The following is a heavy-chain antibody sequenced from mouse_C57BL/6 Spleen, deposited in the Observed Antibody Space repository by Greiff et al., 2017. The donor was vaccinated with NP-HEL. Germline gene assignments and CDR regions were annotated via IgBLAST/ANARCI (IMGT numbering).Heavy chain of an antibody. Sequence: QVQLQQPGAELVKPGASVKLFCKASGYTFTSYWMHWVKQRPGQGLEWIGMIHPNSGSTNYNEKFKSEATLTVDKSSSTAYMQLSSLTSEDSAVYYCAIYYGSSYDYAMDYWGQGTSVTVSS. CDR1: GYTFTSYW. D-gene: IGHD1-1*01. CDR2: IHPNSGST. V-gene: IGHV1-64*01. J-gene: IGHJ4*01. CDR3: AIYYGSSYDYAMDY.